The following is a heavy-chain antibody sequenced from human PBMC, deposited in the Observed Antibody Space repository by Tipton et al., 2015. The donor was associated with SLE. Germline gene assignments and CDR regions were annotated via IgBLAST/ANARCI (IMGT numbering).Heavy chain of an antibody. D-gene: IGHD4-17*01. CDR1: GGSVNSGSFY. CDR2: LYYGGNT. V-gene: IGHV4-39*07. J-gene: IGHJ4*02. Sequence: TLSLTCSVSGGSVNSGSFYWGWIRQPPGKGLEWIGNLYYGGNTDYNPSLMSRVTISADATKNQFSLKLNSVTAADTAVYYCAKDYNYDYPDYNWGQGTLVIVSS. CDR3: AKDYNYDYPDYN.